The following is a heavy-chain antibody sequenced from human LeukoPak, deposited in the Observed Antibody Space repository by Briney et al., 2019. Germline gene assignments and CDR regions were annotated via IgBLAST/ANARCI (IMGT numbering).Heavy chain of an antibody. Sequence: GGSLRLSCAASGFTFSDAWMTWVRQAPGKGLEWASAISDSGGAIYYADSVKGRFTMSRDNSKNSLFLQMNSLRAEDTAVYYCARIGSAAFTDYWGQGTLVTVSS. J-gene: IGHJ4*02. CDR3: ARIGSAAFTDY. CDR2: ISDSGGAI. CDR1: GFTFSDAW. D-gene: IGHD3-3*02. V-gene: IGHV3-23*01.